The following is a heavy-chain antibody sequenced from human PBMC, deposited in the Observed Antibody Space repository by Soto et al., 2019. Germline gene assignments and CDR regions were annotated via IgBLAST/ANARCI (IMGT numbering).Heavy chain of an antibody. D-gene: IGHD1-7*01. CDR2: ISGSSSYI. Sequence: GGSLRLSCASSGFTFSSYSMNWVRQAPGKGLEWVSYISGSSSYIYYADSVKGRFTISRDNAKNSLYLQMNSLRAEDTAVYYCARGARYNWNYDWFDPWGQGTLVTVSS. CDR1: GFTFSSYS. J-gene: IGHJ5*02. V-gene: IGHV3-21*05. CDR3: ARGARYNWNYDWFDP.